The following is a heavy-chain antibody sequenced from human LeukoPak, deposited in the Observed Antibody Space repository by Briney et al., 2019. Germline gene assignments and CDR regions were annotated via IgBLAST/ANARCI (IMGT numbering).Heavy chain of an antibody. V-gene: IGHV1-69*13. CDR2: IIPIFGTA. CDR1: GGTFSSYA. D-gene: IGHD5-24*01. J-gene: IGHJ4*02. CDR3: ARLGPGGMATITN. Sequence: SAKVSCKASGGTFSSYAISWVRQAPGQGLEWMGGIIPIFGTANYAQKFQGRVTITADESTSTAYMELSSLRSEDTAVYYCARLGPGGMATITNWGQGTLVTVSS.